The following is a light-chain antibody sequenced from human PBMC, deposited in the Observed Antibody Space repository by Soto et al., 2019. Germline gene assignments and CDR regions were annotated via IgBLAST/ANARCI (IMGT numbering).Light chain of an antibody. Sequence: QSALTQPASVSGSLGQSITISCTGTSSDVGEYNYVSWYQQHPDKAPKLMIYEVRNRPSGVANRFSGSKSSTTASLTISGLQPEDEADYYCSSYTSNLTLYVFGTGTKLTVL. J-gene: IGLJ1*01. V-gene: IGLV2-14*01. CDR1: SSDVGEYNY. CDR2: EVR. CDR3: SSYTSNLTLYV.